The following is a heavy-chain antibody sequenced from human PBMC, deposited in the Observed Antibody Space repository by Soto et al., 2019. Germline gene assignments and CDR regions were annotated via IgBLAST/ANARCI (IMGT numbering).Heavy chain of an antibody. CDR1: GFTVGNNY. CDR2: IYSTGTT. Sequence: EVQLVESGGGLIQPGGSLKLSCAASGFTVGNNYMSWVRQAPGKGLEWVSLIYSTGTTKYADSVKGRFTVSRDNAKNTLYLQMNSLRAVYTAVYYFAKDGRGAGSHYNSFGYWGEGTLVTVSS. J-gene: IGHJ4*02. D-gene: IGHD3-10*01. CDR3: AKDGRGAGSHYNSFGY. V-gene: IGHV3-53*01.